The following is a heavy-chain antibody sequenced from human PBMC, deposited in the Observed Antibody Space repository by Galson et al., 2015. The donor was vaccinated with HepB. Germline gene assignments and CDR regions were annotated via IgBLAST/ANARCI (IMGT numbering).Heavy chain of an antibody. J-gene: IGHJ3*02. D-gene: IGHD2-21*02. Sequence: SLRLSCAASGFTFSSYAMSWVRQAPGKGLECVSGISSGGGSTYYADSVKGRFAISRDNSKNTLYLQMNSLRAEDTAVYYCAKGVVTAILGASDIWGQGTMVTVSS. CDR1: GFTFSSYA. CDR2: ISSGGGST. CDR3: AKGVVTAILGASDI. V-gene: IGHV3-23*01.